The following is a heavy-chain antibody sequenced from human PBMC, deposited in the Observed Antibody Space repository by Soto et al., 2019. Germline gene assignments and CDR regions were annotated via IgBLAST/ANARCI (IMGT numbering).Heavy chain of an antibody. Sequence: GGSLRLSXAASGFTFDDYAMHWVRQAPGKGLEWVSGISWNSGSIGYADSVKGRFTISRDNAKNSLYLQMNSLRAEDTALYYCAKEGYYYDAFDIWGQGTMVTVSS. J-gene: IGHJ3*02. CDR3: AKEGYYYDAFDI. D-gene: IGHD3-10*01. V-gene: IGHV3-9*01. CDR1: GFTFDDYA. CDR2: ISWNSGSI.